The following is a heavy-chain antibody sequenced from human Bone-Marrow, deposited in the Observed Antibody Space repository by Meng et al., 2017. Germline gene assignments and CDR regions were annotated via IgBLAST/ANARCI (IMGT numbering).Heavy chain of an antibody. J-gene: IGHJ5*02. Sequence: QVQLGEFGAEVKKPGSSVKVSCNASGGTFSSYAISWVRQAPGQGLEWMGGIIPIFGTANYAQKFQGRVTITADESTSTAYMELSSLRSEDTAVYYCARDNLKDWFDPWGQGTLVTVSS. CDR3: ARDNLKDWFDP. CDR1: GGTFSSYA. CDR2: IIPIFGTA. V-gene: IGHV1-69*01.